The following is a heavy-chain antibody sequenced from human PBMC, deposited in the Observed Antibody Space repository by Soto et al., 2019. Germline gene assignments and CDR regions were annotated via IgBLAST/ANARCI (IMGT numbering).Heavy chain of an antibody. CDR1: GGSISSGDYY. V-gene: IGHV4-30-4*01. J-gene: IGHJ4*02. Sequence: SETLSLTCTVSGGSISSGDYYWSWIRQPPGKGLEWIGYIYYSGSTYYNPSLKSRVTISVDTSKNQFSLKLSSVTAADTAVYYCASETYYYDSIGYFDYWGQGTLVTVSS. CDR3: ASETYYYDSIGYFDY. D-gene: IGHD3-22*01. CDR2: IYYSGST.